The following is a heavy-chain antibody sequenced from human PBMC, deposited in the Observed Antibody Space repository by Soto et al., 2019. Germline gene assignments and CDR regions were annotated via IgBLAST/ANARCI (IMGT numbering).Heavy chain of an antibody. D-gene: IGHD3-3*01. V-gene: IGHV1-18*04. Sequence: QVQLVQSGAEVKKPGASVKVSCKASGYTFTSYGISWVRQAPGQGLEWMGWISAYTGNTNYAQKLQGRVTMTTDTSTSTAYMELRSMRSDDTAVYYCARGIKGYYDFWSGYTPDYYYYGMDVWGQGTTVTVSS. CDR1: GYTFTSYG. CDR2: ISAYTGNT. J-gene: IGHJ6*02. CDR3: ARGIKGYYDFWSGYTPDYYYYGMDV.